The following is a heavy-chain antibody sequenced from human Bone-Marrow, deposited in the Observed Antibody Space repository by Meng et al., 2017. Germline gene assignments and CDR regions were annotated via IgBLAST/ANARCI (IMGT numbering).Heavy chain of an antibody. CDR3: ARGLVFGLYYFYGMDV. Sequence: GESLKISCAASGFTVSSYEMNWVRQAPGKGLEWVSYISSSGSTIYYTDSVKGRFTISRDNAKNSLYLQMNSLRAEDTAVYYCARGLVFGLYYFYGMDVWGQGTTVTVSS. V-gene: IGHV3-48*03. CDR1: GFTVSSYE. D-gene: IGHD3-16*01. CDR2: ISSSGSTI. J-gene: IGHJ6*02.